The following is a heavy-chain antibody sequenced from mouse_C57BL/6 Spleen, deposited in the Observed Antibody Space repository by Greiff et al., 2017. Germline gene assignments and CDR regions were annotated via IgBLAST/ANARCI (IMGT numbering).Heavy chain of an antibody. J-gene: IGHJ2*01. CDR3: ARGSSGYHY. D-gene: IGHD3-2*02. CDR2: IDPEDGET. CDR1: GFNIKDYY. V-gene: IGHV14-2*01. Sequence: VQLQQSGAELVKPGASVTLSCTASGFNIKDYYMHWVKQRTEQGLEWIGRIDPEDGETKYAPTVQGKATITADTSSNTAYLQLSSLTSEDTAVYYCARGSSGYHYWGQGTTLTVSS.